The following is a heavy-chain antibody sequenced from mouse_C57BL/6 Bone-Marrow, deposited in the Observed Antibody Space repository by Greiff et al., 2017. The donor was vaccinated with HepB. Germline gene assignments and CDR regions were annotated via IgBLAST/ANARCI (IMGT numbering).Heavy chain of an antibody. D-gene: IGHD2-5*01. Sequence: DVKLVESGGGLVQPGESLKLSCESNEYEFPSHDMSWVRKTPEKRLELVAAINSDGGSTYYPDTMEIRFIISRDNTKKPLYLQMSSLRSEATALLSNYVGWYFDVWGTGTTVTVSS. CDR1: EYEFPSHD. V-gene: IGHV5-2*01. CDR2: INSDGGST. J-gene: IGHJ1*03. CDR3: YVGWYFDV.